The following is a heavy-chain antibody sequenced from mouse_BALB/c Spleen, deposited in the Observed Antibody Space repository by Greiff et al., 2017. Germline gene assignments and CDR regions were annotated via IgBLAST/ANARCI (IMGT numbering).Heavy chain of an antibody. CDR2: ISNGGGST. D-gene: IGHD2-3*01. V-gene: IGHV5-12-2*01. CDR1: GFTFSSYT. CDR3: ARHGGYSAWFAY. J-gene: IGHJ3*01. Sequence: EVQVVESGGGLVQPGGSLKLSCAASGFTFSSYTMSWVRQTPEKRLEWVAYISNGGGSTYYPDTVKGRFTISRDNAKNTLYLQMSSLKSEDTAMYYCARHGGYSAWFAYWGQGTLVTVSA.